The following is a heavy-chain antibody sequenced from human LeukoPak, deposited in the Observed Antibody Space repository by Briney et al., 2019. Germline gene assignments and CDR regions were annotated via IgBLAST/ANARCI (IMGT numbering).Heavy chain of an antibody. CDR3: ARDLSYYGSGSYGYYFDY. J-gene: IGHJ4*02. V-gene: IGHV1-2*02. D-gene: IGHD3-10*01. CDR2: INPNTGGT. CDR1: GYIFTAYY. Sequence: ASVKVSCKASGYIFTAYYMYWVRQAPGQGLEWMGWINPNTGGTNYAQKFQGRVTMTRDTSISTVYMELISLRSDDTAVYYCARDLSYYGSGSYGYYFDYWGQGTLVTVSS.